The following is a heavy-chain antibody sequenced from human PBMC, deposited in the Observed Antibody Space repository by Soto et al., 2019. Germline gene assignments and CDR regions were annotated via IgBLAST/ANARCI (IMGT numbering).Heavy chain of an antibody. CDR3: ARDPLWGTAMVLWYFDL. CDR1: GFTFSSYA. J-gene: IGHJ2*01. Sequence: QVQLVESGGGVVQPGRSLRLSCAASGFTFSSYAMHWVRQAPGKGLERVAVISYDGSNKYYADSVKGRFTISRDNSKNTLYLQMHSLRAEDTAVYYCARDPLWGTAMVLWYFDLWGRGTLVTVSS. V-gene: IGHV3-30-3*01. CDR2: ISYDGSNK. D-gene: IGHD5-18*01.